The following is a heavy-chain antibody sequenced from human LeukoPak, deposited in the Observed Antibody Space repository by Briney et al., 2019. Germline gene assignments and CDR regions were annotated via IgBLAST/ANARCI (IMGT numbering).Heavy chain of an antibody. Sequence: SETLSLACTVSGGSISSYYWSWIRQPAGKGLEWIGRIYTSGSTNYNPSLKSRVTMSVDTSKNQFSLKLSSVTAADTAVYYCARVIYYGGTSVIYAFDIWGQGTMVTVSS. CDR1: GGSISSYY. J-gene: IGHJ3*02. V-gene: IGHV4-4*07. CDR3: ARVIYYGGTSVIYAFDI. D-gene: IGHD3-10*01. CDR2: IYTSGST.